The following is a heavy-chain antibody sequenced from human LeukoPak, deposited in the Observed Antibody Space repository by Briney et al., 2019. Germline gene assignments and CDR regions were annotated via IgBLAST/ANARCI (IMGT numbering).Heavy chain of an antibody. CDR3: ATEHGERSIWFTRFDY. J-gene: IGHJ4*02. D-gene: IGHD6-13*01. CDR1: GFTFSSYG. V-gene: IGHV3-33*01. Sequence: GGSLRFSCAASGFTFSSYGMHWVRQAPGKGLEWVAIIWYDGSNKYYADSVKGRFTVSKDNSKNMLHLQMSSLRAEDTAVYYCATEHGERSIWFTRFDYWGRGTLVTVSS. CDR2: IWYDGSNK.